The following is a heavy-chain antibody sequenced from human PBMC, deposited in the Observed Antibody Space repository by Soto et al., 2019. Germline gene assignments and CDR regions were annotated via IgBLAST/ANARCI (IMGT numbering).Heavy chain of an antibody. D-gene: IGHD3-10*01. CDR1: GYTFTSYD. CDR2: MSPNSGNT. V-gene: IGHV1-8*01. Sequence: EASVKVSCKASGYTFTSYDINWVRQATGQGLEWMGWMSPNSGNTGYAQKFQGRVTMTRNTSISTAYMELSSLRSEDTAVYYCARGLTMVRGVIITFYYGMDVWGQGTTVTVSS. CDR3: ARGLTMVRGVIITFYYGMDV. J-gene: IGHJ6*02.